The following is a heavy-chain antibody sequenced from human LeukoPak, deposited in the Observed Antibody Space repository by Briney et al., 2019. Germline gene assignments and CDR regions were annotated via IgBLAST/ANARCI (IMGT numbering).Heavy chain of an antibody. CDR2: ISSSSSYI. CDR3: ARDHLPYGDLRRVYGMDV. Sequence: PGGSLRLSCAASGFTFSSYSMNWVRQAPGKGLEWVSSISSSSSYIYYADSVKGRFTISRDNAKNSLYLQMNSLRAEDTAVYYCARDHLPYGDLRRVYGMDVWGQGTTVTVSS. V-gene: IGHV3-21*01. CDR1: GFTFSSYS. D-gene: IGHD4-17*01. J-gene: IGHJ6*02.